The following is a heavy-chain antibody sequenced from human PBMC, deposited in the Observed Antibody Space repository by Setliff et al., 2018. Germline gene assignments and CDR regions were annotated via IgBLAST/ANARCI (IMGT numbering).Heavy chain of an antibody. D-gene: IGHD3-22*01. Sequence: SETLSLTCAVYGGSFSGYYWNWIRQAPGKGLEWSGEINHRGTTSYTPSLKGRVTISVDTSKNLFSLKLSSVTAADTAVYFCAGGPRFDYESPTYRRRFDPWGQGTAVTVSS. CDR3: AGGPRFDYESPTYRRRFDP. V-gene: IGHV4-34*01. J-gene: IGHJ5*02. CDR1: GGSFSGYY. CDR2: INHRGTT.